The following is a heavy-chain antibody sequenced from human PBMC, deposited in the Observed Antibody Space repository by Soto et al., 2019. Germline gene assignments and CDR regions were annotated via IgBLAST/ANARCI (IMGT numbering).Heavy chain of an antibody. Sequence: SETLSLTCTVFGGSINNQYWSWIRQPPGKGLEWIGYIYFSGSTNYNPSLKSRVTISVDTSKNQFSLKLSSVTAADTAVYYCARHLTYCSAGSCYSDFPYYGMDVWGQGTTVTVSS. CDR1: GGSINNQY. J-gene: IGHJ6*02. CDR2: IYFSGST. D-gene: IGHD2-15*01. V-gene: IGHV4-59*08. CDR3: ARHLTYCSAGSCYSDFPYYGMDV.